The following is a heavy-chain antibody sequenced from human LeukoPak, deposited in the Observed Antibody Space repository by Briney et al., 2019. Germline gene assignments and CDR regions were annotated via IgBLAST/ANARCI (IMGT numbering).Heavy chain of an antibody. J-gene: IGHJ4*02. V-gene: IGHV3-7*01. Sequence: GGSLRLSCAASGFTFSSYWMSWVRQAPGKWLEWVANINQDGSEKYYVDSVKGRFTISRDNAKKSLYLQMNSLRAEDTAVYYCGRVGAYYGSGSYSDYWGQGTLVTVSS. CDR2: INQDGSEK. CDR3: GRVGAYYGSGSYSDY. D-gene: IGHD3-10*01. CDR1: GFTFSSYW.